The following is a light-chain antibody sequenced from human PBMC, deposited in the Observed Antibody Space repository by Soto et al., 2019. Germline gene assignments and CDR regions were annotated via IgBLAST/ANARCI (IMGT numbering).Light chain of an antibody. J-gene: IGLJ1*01. CDR1: SSDVGGYNY. Sequence: QSVLTQPASVSGSPGQSITISCTGTSSDVGGYNYVSWYQRHPGKAPKLMIYDVSNRLSGVSNRFSGSKSGNTASLTISGLQAEDEADYHCSSYTSTSIVFGTGTKLTVL. CDR3: SSYTSTSIV. V-gene: IGLV2-14*01. CDR2: DVS.